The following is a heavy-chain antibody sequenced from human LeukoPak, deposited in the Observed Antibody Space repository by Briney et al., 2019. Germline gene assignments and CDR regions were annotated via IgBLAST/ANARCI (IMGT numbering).Heavy chain of an antibody. CDR1: GFTFSSYS. CDR3: ARGGGSGNFDY. CDR2: ISSSSSYI. Sequence: KSGGSLRLSCAASGFTFSSYSMNWVRQAPGKGLEWVSSISSSSSYIYYADSVKGRFTISRDNAQNTLYLQMNSLRAEDTAVYYCARGGGSGNFDYWGQGTLVTVSS. V-gene: IGHV3-21*01. J-gene: IGHJ4*02. D-gene: IGHD1-26*01.